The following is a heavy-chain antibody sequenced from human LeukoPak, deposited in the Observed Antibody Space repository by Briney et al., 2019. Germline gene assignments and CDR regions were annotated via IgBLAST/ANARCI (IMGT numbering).Heavy chain of an antibody. J-gene: IGHJ4*02. Sequence: GGSLRLSCAASGFTFSGHHMDWVRQAPGKGLEWVGRTENKAQRSTTQYAASVQGRFTISRDGSKNSMSLQMSSLKSEDTAVYYCRVATTNPDYWGQGTLVTVSS. CDR1: GFTFSGHH. V-gene: IGHV3-72*01. CDR2: TENKAQRSTT. CDR3: RVATTNPDY. D-gene: IGHD5-12*01.